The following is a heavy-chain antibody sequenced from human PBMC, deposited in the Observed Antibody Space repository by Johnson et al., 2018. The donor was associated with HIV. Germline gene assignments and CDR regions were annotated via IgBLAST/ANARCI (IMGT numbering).Heavy chain of an antibody. J-gene: IGHJ3*02. CDR3: AREREDYGLDI. V-gene: IGHV3-30-3*01. CDR2: ISYDGSNK. CDR1: GFTFSSYA. D-gene: IGHD4/OR15-4a*01. Sequence: VQLVESGGGVVQPGRSLRLSCAASGFTFSSYAMHWVRQAPGKGLEWVAVISYDGSNKYYADSVKCRSTISGDNSKNTLYLQMNSLRAEDTAVYYCAREREDYGLDIWGQGTMVTVSS.